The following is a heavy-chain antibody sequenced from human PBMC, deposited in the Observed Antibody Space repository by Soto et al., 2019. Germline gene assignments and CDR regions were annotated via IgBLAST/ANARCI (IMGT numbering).Heavy chain of an antibody. CDR2: LYSGGNR. CDR1: GLTGNNSY. Sequence: GGSLRLSCAASGLTGNNSYIIWVRQAPGKGLEWVSVLYSGGNRDYADSVKGSFTISRDNCKNTLYLQMTSLRADDTAVYYCARFQRVSNYGPDYWGQGTLVTFSS. V-gene: IGHV3-66*01. CDR3: ARFQRVSNYGPDY. J-gene: IGHJ4*02. D-gene: IGHD2-8*01.